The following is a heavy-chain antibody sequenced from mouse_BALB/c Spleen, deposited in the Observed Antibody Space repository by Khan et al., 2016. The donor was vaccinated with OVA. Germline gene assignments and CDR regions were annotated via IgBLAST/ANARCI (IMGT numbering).Heavy chain of an antibody. CDR2: LYYSGTT. Sequence: EVKLLESGPGLVKPSQTVSLTCTVTGISITTGNYRWSWIRHFPANQLEWIGYLYYSGTTTYTPYLTSRTTITTDTSKNRFFLEMYSLTTEDTATYYCARDRGGFDSYYFDYWGQGTALTVSS. D-gene: IGHD2-2*01. CDR1: GISITTGNYR. CDR3: ARDRGGFDSYYFDY. J-gene: IGHJ2*01. V-gene: IGHV3-5*02.